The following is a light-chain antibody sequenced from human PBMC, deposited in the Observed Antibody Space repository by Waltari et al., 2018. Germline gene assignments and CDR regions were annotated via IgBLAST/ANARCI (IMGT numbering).Light chain of an antibody. CDR1: SGPVPSTHF. J-gene: IGLJ3*02. Sequence: TVVTQEPSFSVSPGGTVTLPCCLSSGPVPSTHFPSWYQQTPGQAPRTLIYSTNTRSSGVPERFSGSILGNKAALTITGAQADDESDYYCVLYMGSGLWVFGGGTKLTVL. CDR3: VLYMGSGLWV. V-gene: IGLV8-61*01. CDR2: STN.